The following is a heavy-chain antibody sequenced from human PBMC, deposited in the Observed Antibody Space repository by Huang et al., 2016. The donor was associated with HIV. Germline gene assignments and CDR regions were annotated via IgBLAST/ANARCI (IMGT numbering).Heavy chain of an antibody. V-gene: IGHV3-30*18. CDR2: ISYDGSNK. CDR3: AKDGADEEWDIDY. J-gene: IGHJ4*02. CDR1: GFSFSTYG. Sequence: VQLVESGGGVVQPGRSLRLACAASGFSFSTYGWHWVRQAPGRGLGWVAVISYDGSNKDDAHYVKGRFTISRDTSENKVYLQMNSLRHEDTAVYYCAKDGADEEWDIDYWGQGTLVTVSS. D-gene: IGHD1-26*01.